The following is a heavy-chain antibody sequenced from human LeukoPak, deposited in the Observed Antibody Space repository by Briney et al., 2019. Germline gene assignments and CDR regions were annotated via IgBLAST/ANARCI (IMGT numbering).Heavy chain of an antibody. CDR2: IYYGGST. J-gene: IGHJ3*02. CDR1: GGSISSSSFY. Sequence: PSETLSLTCTVSGGSISSSSFYWGWLRQPPGKGLEWIGNIYYGGSTYYNPSLKSRVTISVDTSKNQFSLKLSSVTAADTAVYYCARRDGYNTLDAFDIWGPGTMVTVSS. CDR3: ARRDGYNTLDAFDI. V-gene: IGHV4-39*01. D-gene: IGHD5-12*01.